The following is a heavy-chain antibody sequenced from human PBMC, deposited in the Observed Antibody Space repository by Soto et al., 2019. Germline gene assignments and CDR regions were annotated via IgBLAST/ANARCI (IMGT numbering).Heavy chain of an antibody. CDR1: GYTFTSYG. J-gene: IGHJ6*02. D-gene: IGHD2-15*01. V-gene: IGHV1-18*01. CDR2: ISAYNGNT. Sequence: ASVKVSCKASGYTFTSYGISWVRQAPGQGLEWMGWISAYNGNTNYAQKLQGRVTMTTDTSTSTAYMELRSLRSDDTAVYYCARDFGYCSGGSCYSGGDYYYYGMDVWGQGTTVTVSS. CDR3: ARDFGYCSGGSCYSGGDYYYYGMDV.